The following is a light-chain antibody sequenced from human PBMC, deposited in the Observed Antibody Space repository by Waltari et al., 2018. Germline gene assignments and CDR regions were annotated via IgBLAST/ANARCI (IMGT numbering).Light chain of an antibody. J-gene: IGLJ2*01. CDR3: GTWDSSLSVVV. CDR1: TPNVGEIY. Sequence: QPVLTQPPSVSPAAGQNVTIPSSGSTPNVGEIYVPWYQHLPRTAPRLLIYENKIRPSGIPDRFSGSKSGTSATLGITGLQTGDEADYYCGTWDSSLSVVVFGGGTKLTVL. CDR2: ENK. V-gene: IGLV1-51*02.